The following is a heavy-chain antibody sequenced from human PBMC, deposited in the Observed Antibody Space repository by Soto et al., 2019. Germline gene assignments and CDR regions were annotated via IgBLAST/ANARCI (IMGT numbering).Heavy chain of an antibody. J-gene: IGHJ5*02. Sequence: GEPLKISCKGSGYSFTSYWIGWVRQMPGKGLEWMGIIYPGDSDTRYSPSFQGQVTISADKSISTAYLQWSSLKASDTAMYYCARHISEWQQLGGRFDPWGEGTLLTVYS. CDR2: IYPGDSDT. CDR1: GYSFTSYW. CDR3: ARHISEWQQLGGRFDP. D-gene: IGHD6-13*01. V-gene: IGHV5-51*01.